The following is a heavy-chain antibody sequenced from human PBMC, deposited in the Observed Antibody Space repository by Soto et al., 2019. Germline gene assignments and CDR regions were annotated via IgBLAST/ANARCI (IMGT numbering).Heavy chain of an antibody. Sequence: GGSLRLSXAASGFTFSSYSMNWVRQAPGKGLEWVSSISSSSSYIYYADSVKGRFTISRDNAKNSLYLQMNSLRAEDTAVYYCASLSGSYSHYYYGMDVWGQGTTVTVSS. J-gene: IGHJ6*02. CDR3: ASLSGSYSHYYYGMDV. D-gene: IGHD1-26*01. V-gene: IGHV3-21*01. CDR1: GFTFSSYS. CDR2: ISSSSSYI.